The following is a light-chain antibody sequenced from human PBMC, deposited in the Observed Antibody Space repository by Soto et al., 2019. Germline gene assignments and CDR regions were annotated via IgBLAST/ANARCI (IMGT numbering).Light chain of an antibody. Sequence: QSVLTQPPSASGSPGQSVTISCTGTSSDVGGYNYVSWYQQHPGKAPKLMIYEVSKRPSGVPDRFSGSKSGNTASLTVSGLPALDVAAYYPSSYAGSNISVVFGGGTKLTVL. CDR2: EVS. CDR1: SSDVGGYNY. CDR3: SSYAGSNISVV. V-gene: IGLV2-8*01. J-gene: IGLJ2*01.